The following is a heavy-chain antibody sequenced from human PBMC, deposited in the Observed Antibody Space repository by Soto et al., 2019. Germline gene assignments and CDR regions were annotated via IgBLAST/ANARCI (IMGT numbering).Heavy chain of an antibody. CDR2: IYYSGST. D-gene: IGHD6-13*01. Sequence: SETLSLTCTVSGDSLISSSYYWGWIRQPPGKGLEWIGSIYYSGSTNYNPSLKSRVTISVDTSKNQFSLKLSSVTAADTAVYYCAAGFRSSSWYFSGLDVWGQGTTVTVSS. CDR1: GDSLISSSYY. CDR3: AAGFRSSSWYFSGLDV. V-gene: IGHV4-39*07. J-gene: IGHJ6*02.